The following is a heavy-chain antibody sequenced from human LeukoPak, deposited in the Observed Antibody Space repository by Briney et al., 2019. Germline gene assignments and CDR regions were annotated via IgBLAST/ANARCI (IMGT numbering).Heavy chain of an antibody. D-gene: IGHD3-22*01. CDR1: GFSFRTYA. Sequence: GGSLRLSCAASGFSFRTYAMHWVRQAPGKGLEWVGRTKNKANSYNTEYAASVKGGFTISRDDSKNSLYLQMNSLKTDDTAVYYCARAGDYYSTGDCWGQGTLVTVSS. J-gene: IGHJ4*02. CDR2: TKNKANSYNT. CDR3: ARAGDYYSTGDC. V-gene: IGHV3-72*01.